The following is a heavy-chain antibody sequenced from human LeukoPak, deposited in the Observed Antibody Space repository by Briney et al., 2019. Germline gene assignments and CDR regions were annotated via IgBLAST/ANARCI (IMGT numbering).Heavy chain of an antibody. V-gene: IGHV1-69*04. CDR3: SRDGYNQTVRLDC. J-gene: IGHJ4*02. Sequence: SAKVSWKASGGTFTSYAISLGPQAPGQGLEWMGRIIPILGIANYAQKFQGRVTVTADQSTSNAYMELSRLRSQATAVFFCSRDGYNQTVRLDCWGQGTPVTVSS. CDR1: GGTFTSYA. CDR2: IIPILGIA. D-gene: IGHD5-24*01.